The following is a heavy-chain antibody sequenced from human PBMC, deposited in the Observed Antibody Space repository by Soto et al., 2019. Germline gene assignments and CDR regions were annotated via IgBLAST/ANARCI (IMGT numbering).Heavy chain of an antibody. CDR2: IYYTGNT. J-gene: IGHJ5*02. Sequence: SETLSLTCTVSGGSIGSADYYWSWIRQPPGKGLEWIGYIYYTGNTYYNPSLKSRVSMSVDTSKNQFSLNLSSVTAADTAVYYCARHGRDEAQSPNSWFDPWGQGALVTVSS. CDR1: GGSIGSADYY. CDR3: ARHGRDEAQSPNSWFDP. D-gene: IGHD2-8*01. V-gene: IGHV4-30-4*01.